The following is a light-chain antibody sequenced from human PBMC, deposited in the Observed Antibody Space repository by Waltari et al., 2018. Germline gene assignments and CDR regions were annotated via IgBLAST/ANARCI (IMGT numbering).Light chain of an antibody. CDR1: QSISNY. V-gene: IGKV1-39*01. CDR3: QQSYSTPRT. J-gene: IGKJ2*01. Sequence: DIQMTQSPSSLSASVGDRVTTTCRASQSISNYLNWYQQKPGKAPKLLIYAASSLQSGVPSRFSGSGSGTDFTLTITSLQPEDFATYYCQQSYSTPRTFGQGTKLEI. CDR2: AAS.